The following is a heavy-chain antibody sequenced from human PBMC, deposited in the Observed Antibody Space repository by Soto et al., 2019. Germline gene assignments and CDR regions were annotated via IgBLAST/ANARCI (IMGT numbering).Heavy chain of an antibody. CDR3: AHSHDYGDYGPFAY. J-gene: IGHJ4*02. CDR1: GLSVSDSGVG. Sequence: QITLKESGPTLMKPTETLTLTCTVSGLSVSDSGVGVGWIRQPPGKALEWLAIIYWDDDKRYSPSLKSRLTITKATSKNQVLLTLTNMDPVDTPTYFCAHSHDYGDYGPFAYWGQGTLVIVSS. D-gene: IGHD4-17*01. V-gene: IGHV2-5*02. CDR2: IYWDDDK.